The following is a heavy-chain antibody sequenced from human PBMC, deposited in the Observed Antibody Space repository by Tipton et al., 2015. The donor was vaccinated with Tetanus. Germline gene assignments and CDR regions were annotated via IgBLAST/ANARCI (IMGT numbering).Heavy chain of an antibody. V-gene: IGHV5-10-1*01. CDR2: IDPSDSYT. CDR3: ARPGMITFGGVIATTGYDY. CDR1: GYSFTSYW. D-gene: IGHD3-16*02. J-gene: IGHJ4*02. Sequence: QLVQSGAEVKKPGESLRISCKGSGYSFTSYWISWVRQMPGKGLEWMGRIDPSDSYTNYSPSFQGHVTISADKSISTAYLQWSSLKASDTAMYYCARPGMITFGGVIATTGYDYWGQGTLVTVSS.